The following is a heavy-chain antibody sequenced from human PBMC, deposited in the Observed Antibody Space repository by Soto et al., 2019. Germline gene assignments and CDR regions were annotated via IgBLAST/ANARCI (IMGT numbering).Heavy chain of an antibody. Sequence: ASVKVSCKASGYTFTSYGISWVRQAPGQGLEWMGWISAYNGNTNYAQKLQGRVTMTTDTSTSTAYMELRSLRSDDTAVYHCARDKGSIAAALVDYWGQGTLVTVSS. CDR2: ISAYNGNT. J-gene: IGHJ4*02. CDR3: ARDKGSIAAALVDY. CDR1: GYTFTSYG. D-gene: IGHD6-13*01. V-gene: IGHV1-18*01.